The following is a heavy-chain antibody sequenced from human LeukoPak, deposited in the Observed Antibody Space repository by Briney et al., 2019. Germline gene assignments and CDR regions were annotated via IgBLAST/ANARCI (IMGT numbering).Heavy chain of an antibody. CDR1: VYTFTSYD. J-gene: IGHJ5*02. V-gene: IGHV1-8*01. CDR3: ARGNYNWFDP. Sequence: ASAKVSCKASVYTFTSYDINWVRQATQQGVEWMGWMNPNSGNTGYAQKFQGRVTMTRNTSISTAYMELRSLRSEDTAVYYCARGNYNWFDPWGQGTLVTVFS. CDR2: MNPNSGNT.